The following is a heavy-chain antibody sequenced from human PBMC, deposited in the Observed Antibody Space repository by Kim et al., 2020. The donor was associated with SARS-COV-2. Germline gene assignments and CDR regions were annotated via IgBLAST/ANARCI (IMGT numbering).Heavy chain of an antibody. Sequence: GGSLRLSCAASGFTFSTYGMHWVRQAPGKGLEWVAVISYDGSNKYYADSVKGRFTISRDNSKNTLYLQMNSLRAEDTAVYYCAKDQAPHLGTYYEGVDY. CDR3: AKDQAPHLGTYYEGVDY. D-gene: IGHD1-26*01. J-gene: IGHJ4*01. CDR2: ISYDGSNK. CDR1: GFTFSTYG. V-gene: IGHV3-30*18.